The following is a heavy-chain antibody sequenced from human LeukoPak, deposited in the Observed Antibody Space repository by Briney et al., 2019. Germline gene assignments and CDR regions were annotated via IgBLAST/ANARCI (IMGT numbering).Heavy chain of an antibody. CDR1: GFTFRSYW. CDR2: IKQDGSEK. V-gene: IGHV3-7*01. J-gene: IGHJ4*02. Sequence: PGGSLRLSCAASGFTFRSYWMSWVRQAPGKGLEWVANIKQDGSEKYYVDSVKGRFTISRDNAKNSLYLQMNSLRAEDTAVYYCARDRTSRQGYSYGYEDYWGQGTLVTVSS. CDR3: ARDRTSRQGYSYGYEDY. D-gene: IGHD5-18*01.